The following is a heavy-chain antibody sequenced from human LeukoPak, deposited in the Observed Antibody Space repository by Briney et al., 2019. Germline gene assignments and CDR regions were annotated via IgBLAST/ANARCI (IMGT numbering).Heavy chain of an antibody. D-gene: IGHD1-26*01. J-gene: IGHJ4*02. CDR2: MYYSGST. CDR3: VRRMVGAIRPFDY. V-gene: IGHV4-30-4*01. CDR1: GGSISSGDYY. Sequence: SETLSLTCTVSGGSISSGDYYWSWIRQPPGKGLEWIGYMYYSGSTYYNPSLKSRVTISVDTSKNQFSLKLSSVTAADTAVYYCVRRMVGAIRPFDYWGQRTLVIVSS.